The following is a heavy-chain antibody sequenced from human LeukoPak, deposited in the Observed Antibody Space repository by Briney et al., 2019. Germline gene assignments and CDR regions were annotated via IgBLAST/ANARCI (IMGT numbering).Heavy chain of an antibody. V-gene: IGHV4-30-2*05. CDR3: ARGGYDSSGPGGY. CDR1: GGSISSGGYY. Sequence: SQTLSLTCTVSGGSISSGGYYWSWIRQPPGKGLEWIGYIYHSGSTYYNPSLKSRVTISVDTSKNQFSLKLSSVTAADTAVYYCARGGYDSSGPGGYWGQGTLVTVSS. CDR2: IYHSGST. J-gene: IGHJ4*02. D-gene: IGHD3-22*01.